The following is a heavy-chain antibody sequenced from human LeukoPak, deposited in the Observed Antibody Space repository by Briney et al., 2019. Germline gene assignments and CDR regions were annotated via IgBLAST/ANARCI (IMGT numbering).Heavy chain of an antibody. CDR3: ARGRGYYYNWFDP. J-gene: IGHJ5*02. D-gene: IGHD3-22*01. Sequence: SETLSLTCAVSGGSISSGGYSWSWIRQRPGKGLEWIGYIYHSGSTYYNPSLKSRVTISVDRSKNQFSLKLSSVTAADTAVYYCARGRGYYYNWFDPWGQGTLVTVSS. CDR2: IYHSGST. CDR1: GGSISSGGYS. V-gene: IGHV4-30-2*01.